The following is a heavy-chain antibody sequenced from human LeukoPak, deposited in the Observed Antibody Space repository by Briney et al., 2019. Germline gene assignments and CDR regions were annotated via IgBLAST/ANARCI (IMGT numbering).Heavy chain of an antibody. CDR1: GHTFTGDY. CDR3: QKTAYEISTGRHWYYYYMDV. J-gene: IGHJ6*03. Sequence: ASVKVSCKASGHTFTGDYRHWVLQAPSQGLEFIAWINPNSGGTNYAQKFQGMVTMTRDTSISTAYMELSRLRSDDTVFFFKQKTAYEISTGRHWYYYYMDVWGKGTTVTVSS. CDR2: INPNSGGT. D-gene: IGHD3-9*01. V-gene: IGHV1-2*02.